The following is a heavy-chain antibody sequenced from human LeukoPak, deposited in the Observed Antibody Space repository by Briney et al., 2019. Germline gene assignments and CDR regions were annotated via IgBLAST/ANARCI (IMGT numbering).Heavy chain of an antibody. D-gene: IGHD2-15*01. CDR2: INHSGST. V-gene: IGHV4-34*01. CDR1: GGSFSGYY. Sequence: SETLSLTCAAYGGSFSGYYWSSIRQPPGKGLEWIGEINHSGSTNYNPSLKSRVTISVDTSKNQFSLKLSSVTAADPAVYYCARDSRPASRPWATYCSGGSCYTPHYYYMDVWGKGTTVTLSS. CDR3: ARDSRPASRPWATYCSGGSCYTPHYYYMDV. J-gene: IGHJ6*03.